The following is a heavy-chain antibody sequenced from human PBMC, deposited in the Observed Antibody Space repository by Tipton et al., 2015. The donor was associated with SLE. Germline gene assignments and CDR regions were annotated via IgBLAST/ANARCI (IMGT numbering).Heavy chain of an antibody. D-gene: IGHD2/OR15-2a*01. CDR2: INHSGST. CDR1: GGSFSGYY. CDR3: ARLSTRGWFDL. Sequence: GLVKPSETLSLSCAVYGGSFSGYYWSWIRQPPGKGLEWIGEINHSGSTNYNPSLKSRVTISVDTSKNQFSLKLSSVTAADTAVYYGARLSTRGWFDLWGRGTLVTVSS. J-gene: IGHJ2*01. V-gene: IGHV4-34*01.